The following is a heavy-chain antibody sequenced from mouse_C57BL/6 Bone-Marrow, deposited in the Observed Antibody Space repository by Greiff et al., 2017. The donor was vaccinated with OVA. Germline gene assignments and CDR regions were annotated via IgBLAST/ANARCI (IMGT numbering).Heavy chain of an antibody. D-gene: IGHD1-1*01. Sequence: VQLQQSGPVLVKPGASVKMSCKASGYTFTDYYMNWVKQSHGKSLEWIGVINPYNGGTSYNQKFKGKATLTVDQSSSTAYMELNSLTSEDSAVYYCAKPPYYGSSYVQYFDVWGTGTTVTVSS. V-gene: IGHV1-19*01. CDR3: AKPPYYGSSYVQYFDV. CDR1: GYTFTDYY. J-gene: IGHJ1*03. CDR2: INPYNGGT.